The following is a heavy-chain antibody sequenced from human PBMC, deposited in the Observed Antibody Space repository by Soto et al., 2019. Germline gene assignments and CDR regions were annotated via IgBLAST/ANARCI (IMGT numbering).Heavy chain of an antibody. CDR1: GYTFTSYG. D-gene: IGHD3-3*01. Sequence: QVQLVQSGAEVKKPGASVKVSCKASGYTFTSYGISWVRQAPGQGLEWMGWISAYNGNTNYAQKLQGRVTMTTDTSTSTAYRELRSLRSDDTAVYYCARDRFWEEVTTEYFQHWGQGTLVTVSS. CDR2: ISAYNGNT. J-gene: IGHJ1*01. CDR3: ARDRFWEEVTTEYFQH. V-gene: IGHV1-18*01.